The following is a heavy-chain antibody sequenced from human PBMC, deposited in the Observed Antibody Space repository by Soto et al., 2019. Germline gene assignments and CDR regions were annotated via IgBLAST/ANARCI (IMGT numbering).Heavy chain of an antibody. Sequence: GGSLRLSCAASGFTFRIFTMNWVRQAPGKGLEWVSTISSNSAYIYYTDALRGRFTISRDNAKNSLHLQMNSLRAEDTAVYYCTRDASRDSSARGWFDPWGPGILVTVSS. CDR2: ISSNSAYI. CDR1: GFTFRIFT. V-gene: IGHV3-21*01. D-gene: IGHD6-13*01. CDR3: TRDASRDSSARGWFDP. J-gene: IGHJ5*02.